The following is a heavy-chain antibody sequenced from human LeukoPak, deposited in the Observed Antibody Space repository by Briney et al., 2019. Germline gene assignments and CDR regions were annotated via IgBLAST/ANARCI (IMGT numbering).Heavy chain of an antibody. CDR2: ISYDGSNK. V-gene: IGHV3-30*03. CDR3: ARDEMGPKGVFDY. CDR1: GFTFSSYG. Sequence: GGSLGLSCAASGFTFSSYGMHWVRQAPGKELEWVAVISYDGSNKYYADSVKGRFTISRDNAKNSLYLQMNSLRAEDTAVYYCARDEMGPKGVFDYWGQGTLVTVSS. J-gene: IGHJ4*02. D-gene: IGHD5-24*01.